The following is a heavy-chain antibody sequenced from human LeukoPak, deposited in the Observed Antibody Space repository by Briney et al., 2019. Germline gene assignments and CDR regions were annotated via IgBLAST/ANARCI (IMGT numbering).Heavy chain of an antibody. D-gene: IGHD4-23*01. CDR1: GDSISSYY. V-gene: IGHV4-4*07. CDR3: ARGPQTTVITERGAFDI. J-gene: IGHJ3*02. CDR2: IYTSGST. Sequence: PSETLSLTCTVSGDSISSYYWSWIRQPAGKGLEWIGRIYTSGSTNYNPSLKSRVTMSLDTSKNQFSLKLTSVTAADTAVDYCARGPQTTVITERGAFDIWGQGTMVTVPS.